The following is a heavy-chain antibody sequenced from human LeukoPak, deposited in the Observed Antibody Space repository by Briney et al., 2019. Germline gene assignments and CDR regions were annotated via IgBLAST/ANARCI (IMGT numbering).Heavy chain of an antibody. CDR3: ARQISVTTAVETSTWFDP. Sequence: SETLSLTCAVSGGSISSYYWSWIRQPPGKGLEWIGYIYYSGSTNYNPSLKSRVTISVDTSKNQFSLKLSSVTAADTAVYYCARQISVTTAVETSTWFDPWGQGTLVTVSS. V-gene: IGHV4-59*08. J-gene: IGHJ5*02. D-gene: IGHD4-17*01. CDR1: GGSISSYY. CDR2: IYYSGST.